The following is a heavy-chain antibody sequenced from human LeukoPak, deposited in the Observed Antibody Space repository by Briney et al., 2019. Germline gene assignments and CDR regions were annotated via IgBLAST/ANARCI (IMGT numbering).Heavy chain of an antibody. CDR1: GGTFSSYP. J-gene: IGHJ5*02. D-gene: IGHD1-26*01. CDR2: IIPIFGTA. CDR3: ARVNSGSYFHWFDP. Sequence: SSVTVSRMASGGTFSSYPSNWVGPAPAPRLEWMGGIIPIFGTANYAQKFQARVTITTAESTSTAYMELSSLRSEDTAVYYCARVNSGSYFHWFDPWGQGTLVTVSS. V-gene: IGHV1-69*05.